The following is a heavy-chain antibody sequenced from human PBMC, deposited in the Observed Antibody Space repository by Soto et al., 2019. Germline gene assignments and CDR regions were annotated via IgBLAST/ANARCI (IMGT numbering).Heavy chain of an antibody. J-gene: IGHJ4*02. D-gene: IGHD2-2*01. CDR3: AKGYCSSTSCYLGFG. Sequence: EVQLVESGGGLVQPGRSLRLSCAASGFTFDDYAMHWVRQAPGKGLEWVSGISWNSGSIGYADSVKGRFTISRDHAKNSLYLQMNSLRAEDTALYYCAKGYCSSTSCYLGFGWGQGTLVTVSS. CDR2: ISWNSGSI. CDR1: GFTFDDYA. V-gene: IGHV3-9*01.